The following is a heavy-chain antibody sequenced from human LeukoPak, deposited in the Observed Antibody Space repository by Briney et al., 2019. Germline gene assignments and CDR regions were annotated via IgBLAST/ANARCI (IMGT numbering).Heavy chain of an antibody. CDR1: GFTFSSYW. CDR3: ARLRDSSSPRYYYYGLDV. V-gene: IGHV3-74*01. D-gene: IGHD6-13*01. Sequence: GGSLRLSCAASGFTFSSYWIHWVRHAPGKGLVWVSRINGDGSSTNYADSVKGRFTISRDNAKNTLYLQMNSLRAEDTAAYYCARLRDSSSPRYYYYGLDVWGQGTTVTVSS. J-gene: IGHJ6*02. CDR2: INGDGSST.